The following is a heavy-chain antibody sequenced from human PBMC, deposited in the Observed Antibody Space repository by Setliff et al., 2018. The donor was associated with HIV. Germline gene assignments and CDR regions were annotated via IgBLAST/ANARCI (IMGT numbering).Heavy chain of an antibody. Sequence: SETLSLTCAVYGGSFSDFYWSWIRQPPGKGLEWVGEINHRGSTYYNPSLKSRVTISVDKSKNQFSLNLSSVTAADTAVYYCARLGPSTDPRWLQNFDYWGQGTLVTAPQ. V-gene: IGHV4-34*01. D-gene: IGHD2-2*01. CDR3: ARLGPSTDPRWLQNFDY. CDR1: GGSFSDFY. CDR2: INHRGST. J-gene: IGHJ4*02.